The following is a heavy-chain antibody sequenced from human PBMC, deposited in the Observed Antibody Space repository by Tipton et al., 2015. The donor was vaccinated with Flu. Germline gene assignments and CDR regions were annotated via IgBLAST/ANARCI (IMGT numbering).Heavy chain of an antibody. Sequence: TLSLTCTVSGGSISSGSYYWSWIRQPAGKGLEWIGRIYTSGSTNYNPSLKSRVTISVDTSKNRFSLKLSSVTAADTAVYYCARAGWLLPFDYWGQGTLVTVSS. CDR1: GGSISSGSYY. CDR3: ARAGWLLPFDY. V-gene: IGHV4-61*02. CDR2: IYTSGST. D-gene: IGHD3-22*01. J-gene: IGHJ4*02.